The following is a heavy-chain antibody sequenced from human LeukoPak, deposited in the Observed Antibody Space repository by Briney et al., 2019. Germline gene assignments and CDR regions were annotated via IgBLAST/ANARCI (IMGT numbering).Heavy chain of an antibody. CDR3: AKRFGGDRAFDI. Sequence: GGSLRLSCAAPGFTFSSYATSLVRQAPGKGLEWVSAISGSGGSTYYADSVKGRFTISRDNSKNTLYLQMNSLRAEDTAVYYCAKRFGGDRAFDIWGQGTMVTVSS. V-gene: IGHV3-23*01. CDR1: GFTFSSYA. CDR2: ISGSGGST. D-gene: IGHD3-16*01. J-gene: IGHJ3*02.